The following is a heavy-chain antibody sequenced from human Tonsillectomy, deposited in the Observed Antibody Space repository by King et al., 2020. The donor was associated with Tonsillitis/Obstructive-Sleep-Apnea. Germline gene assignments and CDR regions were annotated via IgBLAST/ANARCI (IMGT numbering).Heavy chain of an antibody. CDR3: AGEGGYSYGHWTLDY. J-gene: IGHJ4*02. Sequence: VQLVESGGGVVQPGRSLRLSCAASGFTFSSYAIHWVRQAPGKGLEWVAVISYDGSNKYYADSVKGRFTISRDNTKNTLYLQMNRLRAEDTAVYYCAGEGGYSYGHWTLDYWGQGPLVTVSS. CDR1: GFTFSSYA. CDR2: ISYDGSNK. V-gene: IGHV3-30*04. D-gene: IGHD5-18*01.